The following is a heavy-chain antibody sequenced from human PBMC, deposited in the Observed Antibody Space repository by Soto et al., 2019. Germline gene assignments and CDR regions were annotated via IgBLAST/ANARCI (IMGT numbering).Heavy chain of an antibody. Sequence: SETLSLTCTVSGGSISSTTYKWGWIRQPPGKGLEWIGSIYYSGSTYYNPSLKSRVTISVDTSKNQFSLKLSSVTAADTAVYYCARRGSGSYSDYWGQGTLVTVSS. CDR2: IYYSGST. J-gene: IGHJ4*02. V-gene: IGHV4-39*01. CDR3: ARRGSGSYSDY. CDR1: GGSISSTTYK. D-gene: IGHD3-10*01.